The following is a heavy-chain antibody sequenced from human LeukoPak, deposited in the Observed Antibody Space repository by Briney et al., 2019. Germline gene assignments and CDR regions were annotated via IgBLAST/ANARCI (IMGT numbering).Heavy chain of an antibody. CDR1: GYTFTGYY. Sequence: GASVKVSCKASGYTFTGYYIHGVRQTPGQGLGGMGWFNPNSGGTNYAQKFQGRVTMTRDTSISTAYMELSRLISDDTAVYHCARAHCSSTNCYQFDYWGQGTLVTVSS. CDR2: FNPNSGGT. CDR3: ARAHCSSTNCYQFDY. D-gene: IGHD2-2*01. V-gene: IGHV1-2*02. J-gene: IGHJ4*02.